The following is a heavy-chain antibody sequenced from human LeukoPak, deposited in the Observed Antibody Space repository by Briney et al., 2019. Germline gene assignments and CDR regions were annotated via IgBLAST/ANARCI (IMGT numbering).Heavy chain of an antibody. CDR1: GFTFSDYY. Sequence: GGSLRLSCAASGFTFSDYYMSWIRQAPGKGLEWVAVISYDGSNKYYADSVKGRFTISRDNSKNTLYLQMNSLRAEDTAVYYCARDGVEYSSGWYVWYYFDYWGQGTLVTVSS. J-gene: IGHJ4*02. D-gene: IGHD6-19*01. V-gene: IGHV3-30-3*01. CDR3: ARDGVEYSSGWYVWYYFDY. CDR2: ISYDGSNK.